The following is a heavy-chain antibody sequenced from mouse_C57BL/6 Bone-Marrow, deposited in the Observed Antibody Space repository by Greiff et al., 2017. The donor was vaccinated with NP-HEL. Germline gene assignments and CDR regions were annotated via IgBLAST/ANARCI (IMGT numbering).Heavy chain of an antibody. CDR3: ASYDYESY. Sequence: QVQLQQPGAELVRPGTSVKLSCKASGYTFTSYWMHWVKQRPGQGLEWIGVIDPSDSYTNYNQQFKGQATLSVDTSSSTASLPLRRLTSEDSAGYYCASYDYESYGGQGTRVTVSA. J-gene: IGHJ3*01. CDR2: IDPSDSYT. CDR1: GYTFTSYW. D-gene: IGHD2-4*01. V-gene: IGHV1-59*01.